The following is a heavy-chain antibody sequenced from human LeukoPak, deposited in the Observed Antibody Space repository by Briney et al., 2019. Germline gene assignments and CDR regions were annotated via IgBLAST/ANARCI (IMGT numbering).Heavy chain of an antibody. CDR2: IKQDESEK. D-gene: IGHD6-13*01. Sequence: QPGGSLRLSCAPSGFTFSSYWMSWVRQAPGKGLEWVANIKQDESEKYYVDSVKGRFTISRDNAKNSLYLQMNSLRAEDTAVYYCARESSSWYEYWGQGTLVTVSS. CDR3: ARESSSWYEY. J-gene: IGHJ4*02. CDR1: GFTFSSYW. V-gene: IGHV3-7*01.